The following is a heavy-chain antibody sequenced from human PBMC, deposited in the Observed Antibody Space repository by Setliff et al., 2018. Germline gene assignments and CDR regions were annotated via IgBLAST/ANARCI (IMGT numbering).Heavy chain of an antibody. J-gene: IGHJ4*02. CDR3: AKRGPYCSGGTCHYYFDY. V-gene: IGHV3-33*06. Sequence: PGGSLRLSCAASGFTFSSYGMHWVRQAPGKGLEWVAVIWYDGSNKYYADSVKGRFTISRDNSKNTVYLDVNSLRAEDTAVYYCAKRGPYCSGGTCHYYFDYWGQGTLVTVSS. D-gene: IGHD2-15*01. CDR2: IWYDGSNK. CDR1: GFTFSSYG.